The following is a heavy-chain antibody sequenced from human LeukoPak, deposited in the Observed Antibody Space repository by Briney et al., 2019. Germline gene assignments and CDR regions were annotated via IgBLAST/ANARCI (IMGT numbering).Heavy chain of an antibody. CDR1: GFSFDDYA. V-gene: IGHV3-9*01. CDR2: ITWNSGST. Sequence: GGSLRLSCAASGFSFDDYAMHWVRQAPGKGLEWVSGITWNSGSTGYADSVKGRFTISGDNAKNSLFVQMNSLRAEDTALYYRVRDLGGRSGHWGQGTLVTVSS. CDR3: VRDLGGRSGH. J-gene: IGHJ4*02. D-gene: IGHD1-26*01.